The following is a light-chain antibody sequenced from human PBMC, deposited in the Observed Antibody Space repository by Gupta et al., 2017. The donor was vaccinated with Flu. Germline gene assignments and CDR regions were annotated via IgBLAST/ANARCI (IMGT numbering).Light chain of an antibody. CDR1: SLRSYY. J-gene: IGLJ3*02. V-gene: IGLV3-19*01. CDR3: NSRDSSGNHLWV. CDR2: GEN. Sequence: SSELTQHPAVSVALGQTVRITCQGDSLRSYYASWYQQTPGQAPVLVIYGENKRPSGIPDRFSGSRSGNTASLTITGAQAEDEADYYCNSRDSSGNHLWVFGGGTKLTVL.